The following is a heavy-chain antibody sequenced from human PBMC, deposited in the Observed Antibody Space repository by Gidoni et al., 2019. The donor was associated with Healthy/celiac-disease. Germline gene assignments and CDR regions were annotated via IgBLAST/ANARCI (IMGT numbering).Heavy chain of an antibody. Sequence: EVQLVESGGDLVNPGGSLRLPCPASGLPFINAWMRWVLQAPGGGLEWLGRIKSEPEGGTTDYAAPVKGRFAISRDDSKNTLYLQINSLKAEDTAVYYCANHRGRQWLVHVLDSWGQGTLVTVSS. V-gene: IGHV3-15*01. CDR2: IKSEPEGGTT. D-gene: IGHD6-19*01. CDR1: GLPFINAW. J-gene: IGHJ4*02. CDR3: ANHRGRQWLVHVLDS.